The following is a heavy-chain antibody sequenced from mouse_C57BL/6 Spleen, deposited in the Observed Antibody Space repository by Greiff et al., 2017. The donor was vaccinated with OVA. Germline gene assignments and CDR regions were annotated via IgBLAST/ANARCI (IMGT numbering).Heavy chain of an antibody. D-gene: IGHD5-1*01. CDR1: GFTFSDYY. CDR2: INYDGSST. V-gene: IGHV5-16*01. J-gene: IGHJ2*01. CDR3: ARYRGYFDY. Sequence: DVKLVESEGGLVQPGSSMKLSCTASGFTFSDYYMAWVRQVPEKGLEWVANINYDGSSTYYLDSLKSRFIISRDNAKNILYLQMSSLKSEDTATYYCARYRGYFDYWGQGTTLTVSS.